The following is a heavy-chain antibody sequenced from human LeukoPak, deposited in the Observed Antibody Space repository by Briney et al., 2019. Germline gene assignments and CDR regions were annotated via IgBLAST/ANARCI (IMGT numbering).Heavy chain of an antibody. CDR2: IYSGGST. D-gene: IGHD3-16*02. CDR3: AKVSGSYRFFDY. V-gene: IGHV3-53*01. CDR1: GFTVSTNS. Sequence: GGSLRLSCAASGFTVSTNSVNWVRQAPGKGLEWISVIYSGGSTYYADSVKGRFTISRDNSKNTLYLQMNSLRAEDTAVYYCAKVSGSYRFFDYWGQGTLVTVSS. J-gene: IGHJ4*02.